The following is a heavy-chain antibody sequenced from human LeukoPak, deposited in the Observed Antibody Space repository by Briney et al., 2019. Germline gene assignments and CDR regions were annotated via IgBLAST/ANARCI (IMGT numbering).Heavy chain of an antibody. Sequence: GGSLRLSCAAPGFTFSSYGMHWVRQAPGKGLEWVAVISYDGSNKYYADSVKGRFTISRDNSKNTLYLQMNSLRAEDTAVYYCAKGGRWTGQDAYGYWGQGTLVTVSS. D-gene: IGHD3-10*01. J-gene: IGHJ4*02. CDR2: ISYDGSNK. V-gene: IGHV3-30*18. CDR3: AKGGRWTGQDAYGY. CDR1: GFTFSSYG.